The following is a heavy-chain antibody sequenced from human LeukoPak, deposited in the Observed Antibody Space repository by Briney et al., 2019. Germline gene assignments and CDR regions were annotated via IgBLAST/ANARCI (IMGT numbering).Heavy chain of an antibody. V-gene: IGHV3-23*01. CDR2: IGGSGRST. CDR1: GFTFNNYA. Sequence: PGGSLRLSCVGSGFTFNNYAMSWVRQAPGKGLEWVAAIGGSGRSTYDADSVRGRFTVSRDNSKNTLYLQMNNLRVEDTAVYFCAKEATARKLLVWGNFDHWGQGTQVTVS. CDR3: AKEATARKLLVWGNFDH. D-gene: IGHD6-19*01. J-gene: IGHJ4*02.